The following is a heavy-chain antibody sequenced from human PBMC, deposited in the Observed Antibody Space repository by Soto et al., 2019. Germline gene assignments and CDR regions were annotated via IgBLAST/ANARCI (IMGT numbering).Heavy chain of an antibody. J-gene: IGHJ5*02. Sequence: PSETLSLTCTVSGGAINSYYWTWIRQPAGKGLEWIGRIYSSGSTKCNPSLQSRVTMSLDTSKNKFSLRLTSVTAADTAVYYCARGQRFSDWFDPWGQGTLVTVSA. CDR3: ARGQRFSDWFDP. D-gene: IGHD3-3*01. CDR1: GGAINSYY. V-gene: IGHV4-4*07. CDR2: IYSSGST.